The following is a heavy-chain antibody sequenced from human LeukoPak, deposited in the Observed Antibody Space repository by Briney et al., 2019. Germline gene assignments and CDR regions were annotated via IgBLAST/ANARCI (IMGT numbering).Heavy chain of an antibody. CDR2: INPNSGGT. D-gene: IGHD4-23*01. J-gene: IGHJ5*02. Sequence: ASVKVSCKSSGYMFTSPGIHWLRQAPGQGLEWMGWINPNSGGTYSAQKFQGRVSMTSDTSISTAYMELSRLRSDDTAVYYCARDLYGGTSATFDNWGRGTLVTVSS. CDR3: ARDLYGGTSATFDN. CDR1: GYMFTSPG. V-gene: IGHV1-2*02.